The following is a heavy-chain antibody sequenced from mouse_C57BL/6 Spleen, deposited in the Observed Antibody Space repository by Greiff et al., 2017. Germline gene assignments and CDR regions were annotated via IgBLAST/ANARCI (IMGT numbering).Heavy chain of an antibody. CDR3: ARRDSNYLDY. Sequence: EVKLVESGGGLVKPGASLKLSCAASGFTFSDYGMHWVRQAPEKGLEWVAYISSGSSTIYYADTVKGRFTISRDNGKTTLFLRMTSLRCEAAAMCYSARRDSNYLDYWGQGTSVTVSS. D-gene: IGHD2-5*01. CDR2: ISSGSSTI. J-gene: IGHJ4*01. V-gene: IGHV5-17*01. CDR1: GFTFSDYG.